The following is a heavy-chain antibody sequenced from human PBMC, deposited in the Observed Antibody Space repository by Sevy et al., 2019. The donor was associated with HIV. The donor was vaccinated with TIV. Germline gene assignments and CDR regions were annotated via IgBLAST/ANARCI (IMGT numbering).Heavy chain of an antibody. Sequence: GGSLRLSCAASGFTFSSYAMHWVRQAPGKGLEWVAVISYDGSNKYYADTVKGRFTISRDNSKNTLYLQMNSLGAEDTAVYYCARDISGYSSSATMYYYYYYGMDVWGQGTTVTVSS. D-gene: IGHD6-6*01. CDR3: ARDISGYSSSATMYYYYYYGMDV. CDR2: ISYDGSNK. V-gene: IGHV3-30-3*01. J-gene: IGHJ6*02. CDR1: GFTFSSYA.